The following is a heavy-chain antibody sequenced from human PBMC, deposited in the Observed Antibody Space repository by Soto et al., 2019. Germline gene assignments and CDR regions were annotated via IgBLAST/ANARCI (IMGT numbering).Heavy chain of an antibody. Sequence: ASVKVSCKASGYIFTSYAMQWVRQAPGQGLEWVGWINPGNGKTKYSQKFQGRVTMTRDTSTSTVYMELSSLRSEDTAVYYCARDYGVGIGYWGQGTLVTVSS. CDR1: GYIFTSYA. D-gene: IGHD4-17*01. V-gene: IGHV1-3*01. J-gene: IGHJ4*02. CDR3: ARDYGVGIGY. CDR2: INPGNGKT.